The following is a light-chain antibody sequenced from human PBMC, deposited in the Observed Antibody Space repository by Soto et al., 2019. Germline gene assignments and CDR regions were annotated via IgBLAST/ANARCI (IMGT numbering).Light chain of an antibody. CDR1: SSDVVGYNY. J-gene: IGLJ2*01. Sequence: QSALTQPPSASGSPGQSVAISCTGISSDVVGYNYVSWYQQHPGKVPKLIIYEVTKRPSGVPDRFSGSKSGNTASLTVSGLQAEDEADYYCSSDVGSNDWVFGGGTKVTVL. CDR3: SSDVGSNDWV. V-gene: IGLV2-8*01. CDR2: EVT.